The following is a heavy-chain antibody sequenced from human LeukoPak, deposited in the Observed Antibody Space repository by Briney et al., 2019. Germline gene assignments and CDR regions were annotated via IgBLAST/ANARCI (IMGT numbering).Heavy chain of an antibody. V-gene: IGHV3-21*01. CDR1: GFTFSSYS. CDR3: ATTVVVAGFDY. Sequence: GGSLRLSCAASGFTFSSYSMNWVRQAPGKGLEWVSSISSSSSYIYYADSVTGRFTISRDNAKNSLYLQMNSLRAEDTAVYYCATTVVVAGFDYWGQGTLVTVSS. D-gene: IGHD3-22*01. CDR2: ISSSSSYI. J-gene: IGHJ4*02.